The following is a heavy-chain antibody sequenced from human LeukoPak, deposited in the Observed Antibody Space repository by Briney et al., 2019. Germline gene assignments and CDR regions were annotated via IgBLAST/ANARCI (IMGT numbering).Heavy chain of an antibody. CDR3: ARGVGATGRPYYFDY. CDR1: GFTFDDYG. V-gene: IGHV3-20*04. CDR2: INWNGGST. Sequence: AGGSLRLSCAASGFTFDDYGMSWVRQAPGKGVEGVSGINWNGGSTGYADSVKGRFTISRDNAKNSLYLQMNSLRAEDTALYYCARGVGATGRPYYFDYWGQGTLVTVSS. J-gene: IGHJ4*02. D-gene: IGHD1-26*01.